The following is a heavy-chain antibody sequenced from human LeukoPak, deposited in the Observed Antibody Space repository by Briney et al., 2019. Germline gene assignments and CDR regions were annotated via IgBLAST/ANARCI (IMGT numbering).Heavy chain of an antibody. J-gene: IGHJ4*02. CDR1: GGSFSGYY. D-gene: IGHD2-15*01. CDR3: ARHGIVVVAVDY. CDR2: INHSGST. Sequence: SETLSLTCAVYGGSFSGYYWSWIRQPPGKGLEWIGEINHSGSTNYNPSLKSRVTISVDTSKNQFSLKLSSVTAADTAVYYCARHGIVVVAVDYWGQGTLVTVSS. V-gene: IGHV4-34*01.